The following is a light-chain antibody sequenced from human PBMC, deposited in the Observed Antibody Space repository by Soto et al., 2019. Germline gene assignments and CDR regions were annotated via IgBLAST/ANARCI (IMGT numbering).Light chain of an antibody. V-gene: IGKV3-20*01. CDR3: QQYGRTPLT. CDR2: DAS. J-gene: IGKJ4*01. CDR1: QSVSRNY. Sequence: EIVLTQSPGTLSLSPGERASLSCRASQSVSRNYVAWYHYKPGQAPRLLIYDASTRATGIPDRFSGSGSGAYFTLTISRLEPEYFAVYFCQQYGRTPLTFGGGSKVEIK.